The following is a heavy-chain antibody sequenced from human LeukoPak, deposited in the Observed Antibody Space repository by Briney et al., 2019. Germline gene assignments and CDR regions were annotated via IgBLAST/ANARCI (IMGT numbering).Heavy chain of an antibody. Sequence: SETLSLTCTASGGSISSSSYYWGWIRQPPGKGLEWIGNIYYSGSTNYNPSLKSRVTISVDTSKNQFSLKLSSVTAADTAVYYCARSWKSRGVLRYFDWPARSYASDIWGQGTMVTVSS. CDR2: IYYSGST. V-gene: IGHV4-39*07. D-gene: IGHD3-9*01. J-gene: IGHJ3*02. CDR3: ARSWKSRGVLRYFDWPARSYASDI. CDR1: GGSISSSSYY.